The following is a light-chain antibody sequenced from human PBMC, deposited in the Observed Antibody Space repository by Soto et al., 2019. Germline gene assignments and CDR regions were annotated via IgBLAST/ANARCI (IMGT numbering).Light chain of an antibody. CDR3: QSYGRTLSARYV. V-gene: IGLV1-40*01. Sequence: QSGLTQPPSVSGAPGRRVSISCTGSRTNIGAGYGVDWYRQRPGTAPKPLIVGNTIRPSGVRDRFSASTSGTPASLAITGLQADDERDYYCQSYGRTLSARYVFGTGTTVTVL. CDR2: GNT. CDR1: RTNIGAGYG. J-gene: IGLJ1*01.